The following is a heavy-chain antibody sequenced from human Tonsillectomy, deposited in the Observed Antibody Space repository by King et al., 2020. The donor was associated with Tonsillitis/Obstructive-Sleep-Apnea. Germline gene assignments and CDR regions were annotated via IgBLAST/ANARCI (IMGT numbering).Heavy chain of an antibody. D-gene: IGHD3-22*01. CDR3: ARDLGYYYDSRGYYYMYAFDI. CDR1: GYTFTKYA. J-gene: IGHJ3*02. Sequence: VQLVQSGSELKKPGASVKVSGKASGYTFTKYAMNWVRQAPGQGLEWMGWINTNTGNPTYAQGFTGRFVFSLDTSVSTAYLQISSLKAEDTAVYYCARDLGYYYDSRGYYYMYAFDIRGQGTMVTVSS. CDR2: INTNTGNP. V-gene: IGHV7-4-1*02.